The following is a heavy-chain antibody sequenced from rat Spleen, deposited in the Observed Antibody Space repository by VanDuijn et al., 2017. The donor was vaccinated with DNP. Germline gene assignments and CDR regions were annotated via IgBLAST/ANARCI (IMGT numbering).Heavy chain of an antibody. CDR3: ARHSSGYGYAMDA. J-gene: IGHJ4*01. V-gene: IGHV5-29*01. D-gene: IGHD4-3*01. CDR2: ISYYGRST. Sequence: EVQLVESGGGLVRPGRPLNLSCVASGFTFDNFPMAWVRQAPTKGLEWVATISYYGRSTYYRDSVKGRFTISRDNAKSTLYLQMDSLRSEDTATYYCARHSSGYGYAMDAWGQGTSVTVSS. CDR1: GFTFDNFP.